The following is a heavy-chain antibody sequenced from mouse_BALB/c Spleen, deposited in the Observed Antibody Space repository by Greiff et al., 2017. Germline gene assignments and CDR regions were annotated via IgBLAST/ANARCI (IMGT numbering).Heavy chain of an antibody. V-gene: IGHV1-9*01. D-gene: IGHD2-14*01. Sequence: QVQLQQSGAELMKPGASVKISCKATGYTFSSYWIEWVKQRPGHGLEWIGEILPGSGSTNYNEKFKGKATFTADTSSNTAYMQLSSLTSEDSAVYYCARRGGYDDYAMDYWGQGTSVTVSS. CDR2: ILPGSGST. J-gene: IGHJ4*01. CDR1: GYTFSSYW. CDR3: ARRGGYDDYAMDY.